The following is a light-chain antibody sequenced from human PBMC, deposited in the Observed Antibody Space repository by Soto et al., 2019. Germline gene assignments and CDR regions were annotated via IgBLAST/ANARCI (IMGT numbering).Light chain of an antibody. Sequence: DIQMTPSPSSLSSSVGATVTITFRASQSITSYLNWYLQKPGKAPELLIHAASRLQSWVPSRFMGSGSGTDFTLTISSLQPEDFATYYCQQTYGTSQTFGQGTKVDIK. CDR1: QSITSY. J-gene: IGKJ1*01. V-gene: IGKV1-39*01. CDR3: QQTYGTSQT. CDR2: AAS.